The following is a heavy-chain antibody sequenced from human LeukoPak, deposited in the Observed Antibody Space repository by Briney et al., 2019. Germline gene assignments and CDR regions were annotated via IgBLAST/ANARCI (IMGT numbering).Heavy chain of an antibody. D-gene: IGHD3-22*01. Sequence: SETLSLTCTVSGGSISSYYWSWIRHPPGKGLEWIGYIYYSGSTNYNPSLKSRVTISVDTSKNQFSLKLSSVTAADTAVYYCARDDSSGYDYWGQGTLVTGPS. CDR3: ARDDSSGYDY. V-gene: IGHV4-59*01. CDR1: GGSISSYY. J-gene: IGHJ4*02. CDR2: IYYSGST.